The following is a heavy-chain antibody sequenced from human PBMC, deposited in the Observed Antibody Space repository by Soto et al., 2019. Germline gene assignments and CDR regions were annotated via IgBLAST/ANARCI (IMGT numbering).Heavy chain of an antibody. J-gene: IGHJ6*02. D-gene: IGHD6-13*01. CDR2: ISAYNGNT. V-gene: IGHV1-18*01. CDR3: GRVTTGIAAAGTRVFGYYGMDV. Sequence: ASVKVSCKASGYTFTSYGISWVRQAPGQGLEWMGWISAYNGNTNYAQKLQGRVTMTTDTSTSTAYMELRSLRSDDTAVYYCGRVTTGIAAAGTRVFGYYGMDVWGQGTTVTVSS. CDR1: GYTFTSYG.